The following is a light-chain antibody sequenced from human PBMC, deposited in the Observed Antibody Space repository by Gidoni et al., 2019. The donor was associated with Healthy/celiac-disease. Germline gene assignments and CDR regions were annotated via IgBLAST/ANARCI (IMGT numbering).Light chain of an antibody. CDR1: QSVSSN. Sequence: EIVMTQSPATLSVSPGERATLPCRASQSVSSNLALYRQKPGQAPRLLIYGASTRATGIPARFSGSGSGTEFTLTISSLQSEDFAVYYCQQYNNWPPYTCGQGTKLEIK. V-gene: IGKV3-15*01. CDR3: QQYNNWPPYT. J-gene: IGKJ2*01. CDR2: GAS.